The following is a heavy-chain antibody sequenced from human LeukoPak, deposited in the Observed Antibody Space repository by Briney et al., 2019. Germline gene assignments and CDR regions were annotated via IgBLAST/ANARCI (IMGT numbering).Heavy chain of an antibody. D-gene: IGHD3-10*02. CDR1: GFTFSSYD. J-gene: IGHJ5*02. Sequence: PGGSLRLSCAASGFTFSSYDMHWVRQATGKGLEWVSAIGTAGDTYYPGSVKGRFTISRENAKNSLYLQMNSLRAGDTAVYYCARGTVRGNWFDPWGQGTLVTVSS. V-gene: IGHV3-13*01. CDR3: ARGTVRGNWFDP. CDR2: IGTAGDT.